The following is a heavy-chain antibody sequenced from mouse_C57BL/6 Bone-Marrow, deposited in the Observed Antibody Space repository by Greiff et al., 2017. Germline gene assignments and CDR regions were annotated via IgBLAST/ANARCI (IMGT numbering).Heavy chain of an antibody. CDR1: GYTFTDYY. CDR2: INPNNGGT. J-gene: IGHJ3*01. V-gene: IGHV1-26*01. CDR3: ARGGLRPFAY. D-gene: IGHD2-4*01. Sequence: EVQLQQSGPELVKPGASVKISCKASGYTFTDYYMNWVKQSHGKSLEWIGDINPNNGGTSYNQKFKGKATLTVDKSSSTAYMELRCLTSEVSAVYYYARGGLRPFAYWGQGTLVTVSA.